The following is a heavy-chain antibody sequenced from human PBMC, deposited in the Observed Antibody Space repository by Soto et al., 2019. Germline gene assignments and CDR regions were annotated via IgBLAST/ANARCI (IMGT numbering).Heavy chain of an antibody. CDR1: VNIFGNSW. CDR2: IYPVDSET. Sequence: GESLKISCKGSVNIFGNSWIAWVRQMPGKGLEWMGIIYPVDSETGYSPSFQGQVTFSADKSINTAYLEWNSLKASETAIYYCARPHTVRGVIGGMDVWGQGTTVAVSS. CDR3: ARPHTVRGVIGGMDV. V-gene: IGHV5-51*01. D-gene: IGHD3-10*01. J-gene: IGHJ6*02.